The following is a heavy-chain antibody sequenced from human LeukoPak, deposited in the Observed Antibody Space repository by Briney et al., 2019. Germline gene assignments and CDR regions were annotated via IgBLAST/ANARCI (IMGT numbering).Heavy chain of an antibody. D-gene: IGHD3-3*01. J-gene: IGHJ5*02. CDR3: ARAASTITIFGVVNWFDP. V-gene: IGHV1-69*04. CDR1: GGTFSSYA. CDR2: IIPILGIA. Sequence: GASVKVSCKASGGTFSSYAISWVRQAPGQGLEWMGRIIPILGIANYAQKFQGRVTITADKSTSTAYMELSSLRSEDTAVYYCARAASTITIFGVVNWFDPWGQGTLVTVSS.